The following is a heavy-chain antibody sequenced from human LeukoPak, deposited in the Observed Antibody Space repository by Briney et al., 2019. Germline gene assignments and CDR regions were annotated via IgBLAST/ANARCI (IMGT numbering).Heavy chain of an antibody. V-gene: IGHV4-59*08. D-gene: IGHD5-18*01. J-gene: IGHJ5*02. CDR2: IYYSGST. CDR3: APHNPPTRIDRYGYGGWFDA. CDR1: GGSISSYY. Sequence: SETLSLTCTVSGGSISSYYWSWIRQPPGKGLEWIGYIYYSGSTNYNPSLKSRVTISVDTSKNQFSLKLSSVTAADTAVYYCAPHNPPTRIDRYGYGGWFDAGGQGTLVTASS.